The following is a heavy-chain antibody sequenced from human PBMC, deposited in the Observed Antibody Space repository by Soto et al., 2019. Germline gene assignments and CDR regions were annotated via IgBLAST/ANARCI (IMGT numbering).Heavy chain of an antibody. Sequence: GGSLRLSCAASGFTFSSYWMSWVRQAPGKGLEWVANIKQDGSEKYYVDSVKGRFTISRDNAKNSLYLQMNSLRAEDTAVYYCASDPDYGDYVFGYWGQGTLVTVSS. CDR2: IKQDGSEK. CDR3: ASDPDYGDYVFGY. J-gene: IGHJ4*02. V-gene: IGHV3-7*01. CDR1: GFTFSSYW. D-gene: IGHD4-17*01.